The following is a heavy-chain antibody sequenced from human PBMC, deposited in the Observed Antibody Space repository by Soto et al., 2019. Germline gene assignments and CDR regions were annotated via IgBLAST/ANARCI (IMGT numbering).Heavy chain of an antibody. Sequence: QVQLVQSGAEVKKPGSSLKVSCKVFGETLNSNPIGCVRQAPGQGLEWVGGIVPLSDRTNYAQELQGRVTVTADGSTSTVYMELSNLKSDDTAVYYCARKSGRDCHSGGGCFSLDVWGQGSMITGSS. J-gene: IGHJ4*02. D-gene: IGHD2-15*01. V-gene: IGHV1-69*01. CDR2: IVPLSDRT. CDR3: ARKSGRDCHSGGGCFSLDV. CDR1: GETLNSNP.